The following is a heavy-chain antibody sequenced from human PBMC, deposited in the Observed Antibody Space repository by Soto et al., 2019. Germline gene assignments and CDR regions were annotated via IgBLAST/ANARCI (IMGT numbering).Heavy chain of an antibody. D-gene: IGHD1-26*01. V-gene: IGHV5-51*01. Sequence: PGESLKISCKGSGYSFTSYWIGWVRQMPGKGLEWMGIIYPGDSDTRYSPSFQGQVTISADKSISTAYLQWSSLKASDTAMYYCARLLRGELLNYYYYGMDVWGQGTTVTVSS. J-gene: IGHJ6*02. CDR3: ARLLRGELLNYYYYGMDV. CDR2: IYPGDSDT. CDR1: GYSFTSYW.